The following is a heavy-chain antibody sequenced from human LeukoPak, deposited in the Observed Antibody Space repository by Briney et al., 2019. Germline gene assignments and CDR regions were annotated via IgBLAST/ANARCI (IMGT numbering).Heavy chain of an antibody. D-gene: IGHD6-19*01. CDR2: ISGSGGST. CDR1: GFTFSSYA. CDR3: AKDRDSGSEYFQH. V-gene: IGHV3-23*01. J-gene: IGHJ1*01. Sequence: GGSLRLSCAASGFTFSSYAMSWVRQAPGKGLEWVSAISGSGGSTYYADSVKGRFTVSRDNSKNTLYLQMNSLRAEDTAVYYCAKDRDSGSEYFQHWGQGTLVTVSS.